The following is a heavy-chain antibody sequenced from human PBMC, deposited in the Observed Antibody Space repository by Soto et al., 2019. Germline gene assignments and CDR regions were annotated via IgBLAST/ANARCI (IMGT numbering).Heavy chain of an antibody. CDR3: ARVLNSSSWYGAFDI. CDR1: GYTFTSYA. J-gene: IGHJ3*02. CDR2: INPNSGGT. Sequence: ASVKVSCKASGYTFTSYAMHWVRQAPGQGLEWMGWINPNSGGTNYAQKFQGWVTMTRDTSISTAYMELSRLRSDDTAVYYCARVLNSSSWYGAFDIWGQGTMVTVSS. D-gene: IGHD6-13*01. V-gene: IGHV1-2*04.